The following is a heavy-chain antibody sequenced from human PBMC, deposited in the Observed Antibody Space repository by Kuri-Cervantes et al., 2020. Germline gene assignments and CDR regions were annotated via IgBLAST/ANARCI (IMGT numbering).Heavy chain of an antibody. Sequence: GGSLRLSCAASGFTFSSYDMHWVRQATGKGLEWVSAIGTAGDTYYPGSAKGRFTISRENAKNSLYLQMNSLRAGDTAVYYCARDCSSAAEGCAYGMDVWGQGTTVTVSS. CDR1: GFTFSSYD. D-gene: IGHD2-15*01. CDR2: IGTAGDT. V-gene: IGHV3-13*01. CDR3: ARDCSSAAEGCAYGMDV. J-gene: IGHJ6*02.